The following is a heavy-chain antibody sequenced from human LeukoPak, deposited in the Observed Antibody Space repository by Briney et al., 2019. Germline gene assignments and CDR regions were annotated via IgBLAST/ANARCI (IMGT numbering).Heavy chain of an antibody. J-gene: IGHJ6*02. V-gene: IGHV1-3*01. CDR1: GYTVTSYA. CDR3: ARDRGSSTSYGMDV. CDR2: INAGNGNT. D-gene: IGHD2-2*01. Sequence: GASVKVSCKASGYTVTSYAMHWVRQAPGQRLEWMGWINAGNGNTKYSQKFQGRVTITRDTSASTVYMELSSLRSEDTAVYYCARDRGSSTSYGMDVWGQGTTVTVSS.